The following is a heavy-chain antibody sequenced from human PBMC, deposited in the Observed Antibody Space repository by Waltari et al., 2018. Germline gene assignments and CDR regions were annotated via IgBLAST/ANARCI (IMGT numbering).Heavy chain of an antibody. J-gene: IGHJ4*02. V-gene: IGHV2-70*17. D-gene: IGHD3-22*01. Sequence: QVTLRESGPALVKPTQTLTLPCTFSGFSLSTTGMCVSWIRQPPGKALEWLARINWDDDRFYSTSLRTRLTISKDTSKNQVVLTMTNMDPADTATYYCARTYHNYYDSSGYYIDYWGQGTLVTVSS. CDR1: GFSLSTTGMC. CDR3: ARTYHNYYDSSGYYIDY. CDR2: INWDDDR.